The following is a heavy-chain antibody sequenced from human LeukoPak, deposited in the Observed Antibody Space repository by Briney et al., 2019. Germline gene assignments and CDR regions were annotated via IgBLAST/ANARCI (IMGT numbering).Heavy chain of an antibody. J-gene: IGHJ4*02. Sequence: GGSLGLSCAASGFTVSSNYMSWVRQAPGKGLEWVSGVSGSGDKTYYADSVKGRFTISRDSSRSTVYLQMNSLRAEDTAVYYCARGRLPKYYFDSRGQGTLVTVSS. CDR3: ARGRLPKYYFDS. D-gene: IGHD4-11*01. CDR1: GFTVSSNY. V-gene: IGHV3-23*01. CDR2: VSGSGDKT.